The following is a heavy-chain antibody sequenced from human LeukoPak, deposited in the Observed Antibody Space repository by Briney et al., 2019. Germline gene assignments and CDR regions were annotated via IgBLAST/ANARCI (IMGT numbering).Heavy chain of an antibody. Sequence: SETLSLTCTVSGGSISSYYWSWIRQPPGKGLEWIGYIYYSGSTNYNPSLKSRVTISIDTSKNQFSLKLSSVTAADTAVYYCASGTPPYSGYGVDYFDYWGQGTLVTVSS. CDR1: GGSISSYY. J-gene: IGHJ4*02. D-gene: IGHD5-12*01. CDR3: ASGTPPYSGYGVDYFDY. CDR2: IYYSGST. V-gene: IGHV4-59*01.